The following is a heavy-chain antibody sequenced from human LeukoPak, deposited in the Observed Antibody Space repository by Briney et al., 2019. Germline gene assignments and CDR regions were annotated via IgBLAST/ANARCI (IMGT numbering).Heavy chain of an antibody. D-gene: IGHD1-26*01. Sequence: SETLSLTRTVSGYSISSGYYWGWIRQPPGKGLEWIGSIYHSGSTYYNPSLKSRVTISVDTSKNQFSLKLSSVTAADTAVYYCARDSSVVGATRRGFDYWGQGTLVTVSS. J-gene: IGHJ4*02. CDR3: ARDSSVVGATRRGFDY. V-gene: IGHV4-38-2*02. CDR1: GYSISSGYY. CDR2: IYHSGST.